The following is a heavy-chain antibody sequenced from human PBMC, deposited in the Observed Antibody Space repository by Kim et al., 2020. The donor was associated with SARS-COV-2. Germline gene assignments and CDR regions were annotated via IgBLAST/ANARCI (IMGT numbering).Heavy chain of an antibody. Sequence: GGSLRLSCTASGFTFGDYAMSWFRQAPGKGLEWVGFIRSKAYGGTTEYAASVKGRFTISRDDSKSIAYLQMNSLKTEDTAVYYCTRGSSSGYYYRFDYYYYYYMDVWGKGTTVTVSS. V-gene: IGHV3-49*03. J-gene: IGHJ6*03. D-gene: IGHD3-22*01. CDR1: GFTFGDYA. CDR2: IRSKAYGGTT. CDR3: TRGSSSGYYYRFDYYYYYYMDV.